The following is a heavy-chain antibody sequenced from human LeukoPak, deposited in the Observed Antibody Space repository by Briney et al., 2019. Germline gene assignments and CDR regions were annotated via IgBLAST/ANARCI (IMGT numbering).Heavy chain of an antibody. Sequence: GGSLRLSCAASGFTFSSYSMNWVRQAPGKGLEWVSYISSSSSTIYYADSVKGRFTISRDNAKSSLYLQMNSLRAEDTAVYYCARDYYDSSGWPWYFDLWGRGTLVTVSS. CDR3: ARDYYDSSGWPWYFDL. D-gene: IGHD3-22*01. J-gene: IGHJ2*01. CDR2: ISSSSSTI. V-gene: IGHV3-48*01. CDR1: GFTFSSYS.